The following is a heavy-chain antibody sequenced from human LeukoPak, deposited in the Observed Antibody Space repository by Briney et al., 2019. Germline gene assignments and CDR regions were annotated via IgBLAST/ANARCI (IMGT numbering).Heavy chain of an antibody. Sequence: GASVKVSCKSSGYTFTDYYVHWVRQAPGQGLEWMGGIIPIFDTANYAQKFQGRVTITADESTSTAYMELSSLRSEDTAVYYCARGRLDCSGGSCSSGFDYWGQGTLVTVSS. D-gene: IGHD2-15*01. CDR3: ARGRLDCSGGSCSSGFDY. V-gene: IGHV1-69*13. J-gene: IGHJ4*02. CDR1: GYTFTDYY. CDR2: IIPIFDTA.